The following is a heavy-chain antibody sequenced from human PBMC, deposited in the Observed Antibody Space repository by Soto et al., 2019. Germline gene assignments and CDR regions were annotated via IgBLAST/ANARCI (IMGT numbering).Heavy chain of an antibody. D-gene: IGHD3-22*01. CDR3: AREDYYDSSGYLFSPIYY. CDR2: ISSSSSTI. CDR1: GFPFSSYS. Sequence: GGSHRHSCASSGFPFSSYSMNWVRQAPGKGLEWVSYISSSSSTIYYADSVKGRFTISRDNAKNSLYLQMNSLRDEDTAVYYCAREDYYDSSGYLFSPIYYWGQGTLLTVSS. J-gene: IGHJ4*02. V-gene: IGHV3-48*02.